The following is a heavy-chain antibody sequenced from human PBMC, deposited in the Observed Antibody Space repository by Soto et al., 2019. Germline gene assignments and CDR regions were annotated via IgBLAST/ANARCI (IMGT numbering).Heavy chain of an antibody. V-gene: IGHV1-18*01. Sequence: QVQLVQSGAEVKKPGASVKVSCKASGYTFTSYGISWVRQAPGQGLEWMGWISAYNGNTNYAQKLQGRVTMTTDTATSTAYMELRSLRSDDTAVYYCARERLPSGSYYLPKPGYAAYYYYMDVWGKGTTVTVSS. CDR2: ISAYNGNT. J-gene: IGHJ6*03. D-gene: IGHD3-10*01. CDR3: ARERLPSGSYYLPKPGYAAYYYYMDV. CDR1: GYTFTSYG.